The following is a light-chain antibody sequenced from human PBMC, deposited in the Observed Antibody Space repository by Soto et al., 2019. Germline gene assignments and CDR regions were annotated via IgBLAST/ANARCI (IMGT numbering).Light chain of an antibody. J-gene: IGKJ1*01. CDR2: DAS. Sequence: DIQMTQSPSTLSASVGDRVTIPCRANQRISRWLAWYQQKPGKVPKLLIYDASSLESGVPSRFSGSGSGTEFTLTISSLQPDDFATYYCQQYNTYSWTFGQGTKVDIK. V-gene: IGKV1-5*01. CDR1: QRISRW. CDR3: QQYNTYSWT.